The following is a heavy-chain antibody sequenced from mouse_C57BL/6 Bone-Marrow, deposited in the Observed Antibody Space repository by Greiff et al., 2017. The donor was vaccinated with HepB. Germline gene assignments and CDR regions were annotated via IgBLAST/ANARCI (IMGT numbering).Heavy chain of an antibody. J-gene: IGHJ4*01. CDR2: IYPRSGNT. D-gene: IGHD2-2*01. V-gene: IGHV1-81*01. CDR1: GYTFTSYG. Sequence: VQLQESGAELARPGASVKLSCKASGYTFTSYGISWVKQRTGQGLEWIGEIYPRSGNTYYNEKFKGKATLTADKSSSTAYMELRSLTSEDSAVYFCARFYGYSLAMDYWGQGTSVTVSS. CDR3: ARFYGYSLAMDY.